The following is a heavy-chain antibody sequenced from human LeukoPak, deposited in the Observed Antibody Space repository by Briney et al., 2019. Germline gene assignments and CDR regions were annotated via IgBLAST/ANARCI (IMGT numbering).Heavy chain of an antibody. J-gene: IGHJ4*02. D-gene: IGHD6-6*01. Sequence: GGSLRLSCVVSGFTFSSYPMSWVRQAPGKGLEWVSVISESGDVTHYADSMKGRFTISRDNTKNTLNMQMNGLRDEDTAIYYCARDSSHYLGSSDYWGQGALVTVSS. CDR3: ARDSSHYLGSSDY. CDR2: ISESGDVT. CDR1: GFTFSSYP. V-gene: IGHV3-23*01.